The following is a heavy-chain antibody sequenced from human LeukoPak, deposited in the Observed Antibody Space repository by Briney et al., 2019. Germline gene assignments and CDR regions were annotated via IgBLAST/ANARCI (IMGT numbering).Heavy chain of an antibody. CDR3: AGGIAVADYYFDY. J-gene: IGHJ4*02. CDR1: GGSFSGYY. V-gene: IGHV4-34*01. Sequence: SETLSLTCAVYGGSFSGYYWSWIRQPPGKGLEWIGEINHSGSTNYNPSLKSRVTISVDTSKNQFSLKLSSVTAADTAVYYCAGGIAVADYYFDYWGQGTLVTVSS. CDR2: INHSGST. D-gene: IGHD6-19*01.